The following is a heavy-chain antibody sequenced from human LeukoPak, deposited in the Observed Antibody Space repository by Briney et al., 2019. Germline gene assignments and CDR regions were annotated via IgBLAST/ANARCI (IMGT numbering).Heavy chain of an antibody. J-gene: IGHJ6*03. D-gene: IGHD5-18*01. CDR3: ARDLGGYSDGSYYYFMDV. V-gene: IGHV4-61*02. CDR1: GGSISSGNYY. CDR2: IYTSGST. Sequence: KPSETLSLTCTVSGGSISSGNYYWSWIRQPAGKGLEWIGRIYTSGSTNYNPSFKSRVTISADTSKNQFSLKLSSVTAADTAVYYCARDLGGYSDGSYYYFMDVWGKGTTVTVSS.